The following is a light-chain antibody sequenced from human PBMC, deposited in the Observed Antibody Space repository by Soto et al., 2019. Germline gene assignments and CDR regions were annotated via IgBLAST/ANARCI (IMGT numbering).Light chain of an antibody. CDR3: QQYNTWPHPRES. Sequence: IVMTQSPATLSVSPGERATLSCRASQTVNNNLAWYQQRPGQAPRLLIYAASTRATGVPARFSGSGSGTEFTLTISILQSEDFAVYYCQQYNTWPHPRESVGPWTKVDVK. CDR2: AAS. V-gene: IGKV3D-15*01. CDR1: QTVNNN. J-gene: IGKJ3*01.